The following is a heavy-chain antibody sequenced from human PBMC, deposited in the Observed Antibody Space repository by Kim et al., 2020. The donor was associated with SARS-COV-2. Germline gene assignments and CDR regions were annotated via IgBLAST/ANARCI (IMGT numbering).Heavy chain of an antibody. CDR1: GGSISSSNW. Sequence: SETLSLTCAVSGGSISSSNWWSWVRQPPGKGLEWIGEIYHSGSTNYNPSLKSRVTISVDKSKNQFSLKLSSVTAADTAVYYCARVGPPSGWYRLDYYYYGMDVWGQGTTVTVSS. J-gene: IGHJ6*02. CDR2: IYHSGST. D-gene: IGHD6-19*01. CDR3: ARVGPPSGWYRLDYYYYGMDV. V-gene: IGHV4-4*02.